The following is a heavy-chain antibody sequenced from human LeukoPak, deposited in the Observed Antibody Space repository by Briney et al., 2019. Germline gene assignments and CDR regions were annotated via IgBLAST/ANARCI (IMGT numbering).Heavy chain of an antibody. CDR1: GYTFTGYY. Sequence: GASVKVSCKASGYTFTGYYMHWVRQAPGQGLEWMGWINPNSGGTNYAQKFQGRVTMTRDTSSSTAYMEVSSLISDDTAVYYCARYGVPATIKWIDPWGQGTLVTVSS. D-gene: IGHD2-2*01. J-gene: IGHJ5*02. V-gene: IGHV1-2*02. CDR2: INPNSGGT. CDR3: ARYGVPATIKWIDP.